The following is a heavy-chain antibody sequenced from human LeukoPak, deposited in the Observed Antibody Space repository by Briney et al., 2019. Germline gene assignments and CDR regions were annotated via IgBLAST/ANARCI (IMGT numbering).Heavy chain of an antibody. CDR3: ARDLELGEATNSVSYY. V-gene: IGHV1-18*01. CDR1: GYTFTSYG. CDR2: ISAYNGDT. J-gene: IGHJ4*02. D-gene: IGHD1-26*01. Sequence: GASVKVSCKASGYTFTSYGITWVRQAPGQGLEWMGWISAYNGDTNYAQKVQGRVTVTTGTSTRTAYMELRSLRSDDTAVYYCARDLELGEATNSVSYYWGQGTLVTVSS.